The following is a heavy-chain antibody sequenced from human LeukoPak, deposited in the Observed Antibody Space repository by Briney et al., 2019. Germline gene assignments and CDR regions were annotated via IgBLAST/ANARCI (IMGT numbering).Heavy chain of an antibody. J-gene: IGHJ4*02. CDR3: ARSGVEMATIGGLSY. CDR2: IYPGDCDT. V-gene: IGHV5-51*01. Sequence: GAYLKISSKGSGYSFTSYWIGWVRQMPGKGLEWMGIIYPGDCDTRYSPSFQGQVAISADKSISTAYLQSSSLKASDTAMYYCARSGVEMATIGGLSYWGQGTLVTVSS. CDR1: GYSFTSYW. D-gene: IGHD5-24*01.